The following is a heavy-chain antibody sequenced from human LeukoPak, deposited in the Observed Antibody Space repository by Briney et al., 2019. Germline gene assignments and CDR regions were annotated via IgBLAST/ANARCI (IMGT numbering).Heavy chain of an antibody. CDR2: ISGAGGST. V-gene: IGHV3-23*01. J-gene: IGHJ6*02. CDR1: GFTFSSYA. D-gene: IGHD2-15*01. CDR3: AKVRGTLYYYGLDV. Sequence: PGGSLRLSCAASGFTFSSYAMSWVRQAPGKGLEWVSSISGAGGSTYYADFVKGRFTISRDNSKNTLYLQMNSLRAEDTAVYYCAKVRGTLYYYGLDVWGQGTTVTVSS.